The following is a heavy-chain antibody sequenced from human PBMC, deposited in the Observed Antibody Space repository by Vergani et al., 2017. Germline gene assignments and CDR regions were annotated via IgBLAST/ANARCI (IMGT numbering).Heavy chain of an antibody. D-gene: IGHD2-15*01. CDR1: GGSISSGGYY. CDR2: IYYSWST. Sequence: QVQLQESGPGLVKPSQTLSLTCTVSGGSISSGGYYWSWIRQHPGKGLEWIGYIYYSWSTYYNPSLKSRVTISVDTSKNQFSLKLSSVTAADTAVYYCARERSEDIVVVVDATHPYYYYMDVWGKGTTVTVSS. CDR3: ARERSEDIVVVVDATHPYYYYMDV. V-gene: IGHV4-31*03. J-gene: IGHJ6*03.